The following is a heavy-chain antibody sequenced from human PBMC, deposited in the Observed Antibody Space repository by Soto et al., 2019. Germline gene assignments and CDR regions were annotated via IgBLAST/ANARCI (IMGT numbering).Heavy chain of an antibody. V-gene: IGHV4-31*03. CDR3: GSIAARGSYYYYYGMDV. Sequence: SETLSLTCTVSGGSISSGGYYWICIRQHPGKGLEWIGYIYYSGSTYYNPSLKSRVTISVDTSKNQFSLKLSSVTAADTAVYYCGSIAARGSYYYYYGMDVWGQGTTVTVSS. J-gene: IGHJ6*02. CDR1: GGSISSGGYY. CDR2: IYYSGST. D-gene: IGHD6-6*01.